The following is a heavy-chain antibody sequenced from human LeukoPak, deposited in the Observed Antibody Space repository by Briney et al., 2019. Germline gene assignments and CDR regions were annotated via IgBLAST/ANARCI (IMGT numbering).Heavy chain of an antibody. CDR2: IKQDGSER. V-gene: IGHV3-7*01. J-gene: IGHJ2*01. Sequence: GGSLRLSCAASGFTFSDYWMSWVRQAPGKGLEWVANIKQDGSERYYVDSVKGRFTISRDNAKNSLYLQMNSLRAEDTAVYYCARRYFDLWGRGTLVTVSS. CDR1: GFTFSDYW. CDR3: ARRYFDL.